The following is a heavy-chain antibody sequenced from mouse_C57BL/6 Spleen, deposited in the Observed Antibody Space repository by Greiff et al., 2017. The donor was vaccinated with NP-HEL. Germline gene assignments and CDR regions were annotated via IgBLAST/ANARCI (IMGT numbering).Heavy chain of an antibody. D-gene: IGHD1-1*01. CDR2: IRLKSDNYAT. V-gene: IGHV6-3*01. J-gene: IGHJ4*01. Sequence: EVKLEESGGGLVQPGGSMKLSCVASGFTFSNYWMNWVRQSPEKGLEWVAQIRLKSDNYATHYAESVKGRFTISRDDSKSSVYLQMNNLRAEDTGIYYCTGDTTVVATDYAMDYWGQGTSVTVSS. CDR1: GFTFSNYW. CDR3: TGDTTVVATDYAMDY.